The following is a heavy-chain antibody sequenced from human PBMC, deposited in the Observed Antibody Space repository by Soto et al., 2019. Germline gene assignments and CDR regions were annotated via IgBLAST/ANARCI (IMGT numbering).Heavy chain of an antibody. J-gene: IGHJ4*02. CDR3: ASHIAARPY. V-gene: IGHV4-4*02. Sequence: SETLSLTCAVSGVSISSNNWWTWVRQPPGKGLEWIGEIHHSGSTNYSPSLKSRVTISVDKSKNQFSLKLSSVTAADTAVYYCASHIAARPYWGPGTLVTVS. CDR2: IHHSGST. CDR1: GVSISSNNW. D-gene: IGHD6-6*01.